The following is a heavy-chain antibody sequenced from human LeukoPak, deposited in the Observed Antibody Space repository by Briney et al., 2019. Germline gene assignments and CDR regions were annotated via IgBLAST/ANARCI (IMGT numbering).Heavy chain of an antibody. V-gene: IGHV4-39*01. Sequence: SETLSLTCTVSGGSISSSSYYWGWIRQPPGKGLEWIGSIYYSGSTYSNPSLNSRVTISVDTSKNQFSLKLTSVTAADTAVYYCARGQQLRDGYFDYWGQGTLVTVSS. CDR1: GGSISSSSYY. CDR3: ARGQQLRDGYFDY. J-gene: IGHJ4*02. CDR2: IYYSGST. D-gene: IGHD6-13*01.